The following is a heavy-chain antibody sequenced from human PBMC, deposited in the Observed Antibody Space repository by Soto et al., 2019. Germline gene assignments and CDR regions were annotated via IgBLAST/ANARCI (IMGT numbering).Heavy chain of an antibody. CDR1: GYTFTSYD. Sequence: EASVKVSCKASGYTFTSYDINWVRQATGQGLEWMGWMNPNTGNTGYAQKFQGRVTMTRNTSTSTVYMELSSLRSEDTAVYYCAREGCSGGSCDAFDIWGQGTMVTVSS. D-gene: IGHD2-15*01. CDR3: AREGCSGGSCDAFDI. V-gene: IGHV1-8*01. CDR2: MNPNTGNT. J-gene: IGHJ3*02.